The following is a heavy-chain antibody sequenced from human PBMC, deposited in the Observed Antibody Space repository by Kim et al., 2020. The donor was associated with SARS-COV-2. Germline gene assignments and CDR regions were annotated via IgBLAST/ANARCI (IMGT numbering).Heavy chain of an antibody. J-gene: IGHJ3*02. CDR1: GYTFTYRY. CDR3: ASPIVVVNHDAFDI. Sequence: SVKVSCKASGYTFTYRYLHWVRQAPGQALEWMGWITPFNGNTNYAQKFQDRVTITRDRSMSTAYMELSSLRSEDTAMYYCASPIVVVNHDAFDIWGQGTMVTVSS. CDR2: ITPFNGNT. D-gene: IGHD3-22*01. V-gene: IGHV1-45*02.